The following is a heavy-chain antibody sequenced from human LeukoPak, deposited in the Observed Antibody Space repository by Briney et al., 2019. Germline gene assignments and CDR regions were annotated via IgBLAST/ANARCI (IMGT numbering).Heavy chain of an antibody. CDR3: ARLTKNDSGTYRFGKKKRGYMDV. CDR2: IYHSGST. Sequence: PSEILSLTCAVSGGSISSSNWWSWVRQPPGKGLEWIGEIYHSGSTNYNPSLKSRVTISVDKSKNQFSLKLSSVTAADTAVYYCARLTKNDSGTYRFGKKKRGYMDVWGKGTTVTISS. J-gene: IGHJ6*03. D-gene: IGHD3-10*01. CDR1: GGSISSSNW. V-gene: IGHV4-4*02.